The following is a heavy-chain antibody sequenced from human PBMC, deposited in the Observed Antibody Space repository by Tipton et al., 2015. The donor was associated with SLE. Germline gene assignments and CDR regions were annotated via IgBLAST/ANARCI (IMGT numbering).Heavy chain of an antibody. V-gene: IGHV3-33*01. D-gene: IGHD2-2*01. CDR1: RFSFSSYG. CDR2: IWHDGSNK. J-gene: IGHJ4*02. Sequence: SLRLSCTASRFSFSSYGMHWVRQAPGKGLEWVAAIWHDGSNKYYADSVKGRFTVSRDNSKNTLYLQMNSLRGEDTAVYYCAREAGSYCSSTSCYFFDHWGQGTLVTVSS. CDR3: AREAGSYCSSTSCYFFDH.